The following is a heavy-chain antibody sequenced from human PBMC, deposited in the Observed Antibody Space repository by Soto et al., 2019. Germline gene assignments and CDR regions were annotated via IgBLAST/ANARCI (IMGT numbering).Heavy chain of an antibody. CDR3: AKDLVVVVPTAIGTYGMDV. D-gene: IGHD2-2*02. Sequence: PGGSLRLSCAASGFTFSSYGMHWVRQAPGKGLEWVAVISYDGSNKYYADSVKGRFTISRDNSKNTLYLQMNSLRAEDTAVYYCAKDLVVVVPTAIGTYGMDVWGQGPTVTVPS. CDR1: GFTFSSYG. CDR2: ISYDGSNK. J-gene: IGHJ6*02. V-gene: IGHV3-30*18.